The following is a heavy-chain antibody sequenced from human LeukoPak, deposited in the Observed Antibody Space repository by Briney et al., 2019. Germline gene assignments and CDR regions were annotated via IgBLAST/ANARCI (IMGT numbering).Heavy chain of an antibody. CDR3: ARGGVVVPAAMDDY. D-gene: IGHD2-2*01. CDR2: ISYDGSNK. CDR1: GFTFSSYA. Sequence: PGRSLRLSCAASGFTFSSYAMHWVRQAPGKGLEWVAIISYDGSNKYYADSVKGRLTISRDNSKNTLYLQMNSLRAEDTAVYYCARGGVVVPAAMDDYWGQGTLVTVSS. J-gene: IGHJ4*02. V-gene: IGHV3-30*01.